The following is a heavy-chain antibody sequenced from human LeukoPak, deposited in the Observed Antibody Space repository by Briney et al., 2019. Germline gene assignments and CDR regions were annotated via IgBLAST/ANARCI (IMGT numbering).Heavy chain of an antibody. J-gene: IGHJ4*02. Sequence: PGGSLRLSCAASGFTFSSYAMHWVRQAPGKGLEWVAVISYDGSNKYYADSVKGRFTNSRDNSKNTLYLQMNSLRAEDTAVYYCARGSGWDQIAYFDYWGQGTLVTVSS. CDR2: ISYDGSNK. V-gene: IGHV3-30-3*01. CDR3: ARGSGWDQIAYFDY. D-gene: IGHD6-19*01. CDR1: GFTFSSYA.